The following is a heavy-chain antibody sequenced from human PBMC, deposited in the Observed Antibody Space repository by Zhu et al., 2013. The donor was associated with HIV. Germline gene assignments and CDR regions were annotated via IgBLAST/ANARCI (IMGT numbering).Heavy chain of an antibody. Sequence: EVQLVQSGAELKKPGATVRISCRVSGDTITDYNMHWVKQAPGKGLEWMGRVDPEDAEEVYAEGFQGRATINADTSRDTAFLELSSLRPEDTAVYYCASTYFYDGSDAFDIWGQGTMVTVSS. CDR2: VDPEDAEE. CDR1: GDTITDYN. J-gene: IGHJ3*02. V-gene: IGHV1-69-2*01. CDR3: ASTYFYDGSDAFDI. D-gene: IGHD3-22*01.